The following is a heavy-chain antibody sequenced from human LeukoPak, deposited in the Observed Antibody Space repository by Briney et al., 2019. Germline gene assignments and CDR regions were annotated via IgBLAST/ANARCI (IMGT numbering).Heavy chain of an antibody. Sequence: GGSLRLSCAASGFTFSDYYMSWIRQAPGKGLEWVSYISSSGSTIYYADSVKGRFTISRDNAKNSLYLQMNSLRAEDTAVYYCARAPETVTTSFWYFGLWGRGTLVTVSS. J-gene: IGHJ2*01. CDR1: GFTFSDYY. CDR3: ARAPETVTTSFWYFGL. V-gene: IGHV3-11*01. CDR2: ISSSGSTI. D-gene: IGHD4-17*01.